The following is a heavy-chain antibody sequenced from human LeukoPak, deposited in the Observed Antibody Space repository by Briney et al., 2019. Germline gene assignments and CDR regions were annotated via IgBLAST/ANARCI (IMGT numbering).Heavy chain of an antibody. CDR2: ISNSGGDT. D-gene: IGHD5-12*01. J-gene: IGHJ6*03. Sequence: GGSLRLSCAASGFTFSAYAMHWVRQAPGKGLEYVSVISNSGGDTYYANSVKGRFTISRDNSKSTLYLQMGSLRTEDMAVYYCARNPHGGYDPKNYNYYYMDVWGKGTTVTISS. V-gene: IGHV3-64*01. CDR1: GFTFSAYA. CDR3: ARNPHGGYDPKNYNYYYMDV.